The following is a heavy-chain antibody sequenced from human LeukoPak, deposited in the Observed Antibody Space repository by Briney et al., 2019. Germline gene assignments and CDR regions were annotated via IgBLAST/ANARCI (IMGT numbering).Heavy chain of an antibody. CDR3: ARAAAPIRDAFDI. CDR2: ISSSSSYI. CDR1: GFTFCNYS. J-gene: IGHJ3*02. Sequence: GGSLRLSRAASGFTFCNYSMNWVRQAPGKGLEWVSSISSSSSYIYYADSVKGRFTISRDNAKNSLYLQMNSLRAEDTAVYYCARAAAPIRDAFDIWGQGTMVTVSS. D-gene: IGHD2-15*01. V-gene: IGHV3-21*01.